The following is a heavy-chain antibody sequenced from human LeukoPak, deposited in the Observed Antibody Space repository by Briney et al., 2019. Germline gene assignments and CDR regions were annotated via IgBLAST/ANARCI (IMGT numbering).Heavy chain of an antibody. Sequence: PGGSLRLSCAASGFTFSSYTMNWVRQAPGKGLEWVSSINSRNSYIYSADSVKGRFTVSRDNAKNSLYLQMNSLRAEDTAIYYCARQGFFGELDYWGQGILVTVSS. D-gene: IGHD3-10*01. V-gene: IGHV3-21*01. CDR3: ARQGFFGELDY. CDR2: INSRNSYI. J-gene: IGHJ4*02. CDR1: GFTFSSYT.